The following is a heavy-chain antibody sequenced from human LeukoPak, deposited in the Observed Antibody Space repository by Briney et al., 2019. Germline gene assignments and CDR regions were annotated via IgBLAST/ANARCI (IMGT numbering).Heavy chain of an antibody. D-gene: IGHD2-21*02. V-gene: IGHV1-46*01. CDR3: ARDPLAYCGGDCLNWFDP. CDR2: INPSGGST. Sequence: ASVKVSCKASGYTFTSYYMHWVRQAPGQGLEWMGIINPSGGSTIYAQKFQGRVTMTRDTSISTAYMELSRLRSDDTAVYYCARDPLAYCGGDCLNWFDPWGQGTLVTVSS. CDR1: GYTFTSYY. J-gene: IGHJ5*02.